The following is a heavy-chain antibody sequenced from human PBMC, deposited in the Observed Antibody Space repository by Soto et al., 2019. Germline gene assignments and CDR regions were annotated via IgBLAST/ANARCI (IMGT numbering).Heavy chain of an antibody. Sequence: GGSLRLSCAASGFTFGSYAMSWVRQAPGKGLEWVSAISGSGGSTYYADSVKGRFTISRDNSKNTLYLQMNSLRAEDTVVYYCAKDPTYSSSWYYFDYWGQGTLVTVSS. CDR3: AKDPTYSSSWYYFDY. CDR1: GFTFGSYA. CDR2: ISGSGGST. J-gene: IGHJ4*02. D-gene: IGHD6-13*01. V-gene: IGHV3-23*01.